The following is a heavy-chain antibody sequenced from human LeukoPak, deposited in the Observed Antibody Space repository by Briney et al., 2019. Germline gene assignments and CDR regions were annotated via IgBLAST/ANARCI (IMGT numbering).Heavy chain of an antibody. Sequence: ASVNVSCKASGYTFTGYHVHWVRQAPGQGLEWMGWINPNSGDTNFVQKFQGRVTITSDTSISTAYMELSRLRSDDTAVYYYARDAAGVNGYFDYWGQGTLVTVSS. V-gene: IGHV1-2*02. CDR3: ARDAAGVNGYFDY. CDR2: INPNSGDT. D-gene: IGHD3-10*01. J-gene: IGHJ4*02. CDR1: GYTFTGYH.